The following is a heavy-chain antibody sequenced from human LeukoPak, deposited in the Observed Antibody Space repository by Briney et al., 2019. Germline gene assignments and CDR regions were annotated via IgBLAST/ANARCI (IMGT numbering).Heavy chain of an antibody. Sequence: GGSLRLSCTASGFTFCDYAMSWFRQAPGKGLEGVGFIRSKAYGGTTEYAASVKGRFTISRDDSKSIAYLQMNSLKTEDTAVYYCTRSRGSYSYYFDYWGQGTLVTVSS. J-gene: IGHJ4*02. D-gene: IGHD1-26*01. CDR3: TRSRGSYSYYFDY. CDR2: IRSKAYGGTT. V-gene: IGHV3-49*03. CDR1: GFTFCDYA.